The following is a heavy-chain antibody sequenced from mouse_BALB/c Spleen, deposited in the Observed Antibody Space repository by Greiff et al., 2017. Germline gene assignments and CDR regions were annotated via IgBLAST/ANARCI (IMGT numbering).Heavy chain of an antibody. D-gene: IGHD2-1*01. CDR2: ISYSGST. CDR1: GDSITSGY. J-gene: IGHJ4*01. Sequence: EVKVVESGPSLVKPSQTLSLTCSVTGDSITSGYWNWIRKFPGNKLEYMGYISYSGSTYYNPSLKSRISITRDTSKNQYYLQLNSVTTEDTATYYCARGGNYRYYYAMDYWGQGTSVTVSS. CDR3: ARGGNYRYYYAMDY. V-gene: IGHV3-8*02.